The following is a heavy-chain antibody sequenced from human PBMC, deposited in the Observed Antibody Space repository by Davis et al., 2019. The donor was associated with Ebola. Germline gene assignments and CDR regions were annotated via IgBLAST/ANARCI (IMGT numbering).Heavy chain of an antibody. CDR2: INPSGGST. CDR3: ARAKGLATRNWYFDL. CDR1: GYTFTSYY. D-gene: IGHD5-12*01. V-gene: IGHV1-46*01. J-gene: IGHJ2*01. Sequence: ASVKVSCKASGYTFTSYYMHWVRQAPGQGLEWMGIINPSGGSTSYAQKFQGRVTMTRDTSTSTVCMELSSLRSEDTAVYYCARAKGLATRNWYFDLWGRGTLVTVSS.